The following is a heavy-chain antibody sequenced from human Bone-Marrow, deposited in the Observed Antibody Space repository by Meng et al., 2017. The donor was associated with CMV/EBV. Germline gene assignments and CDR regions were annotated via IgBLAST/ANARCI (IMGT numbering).Heavy chain of an antibody. J-gene: IGHJ3*02. CDR2: IKQDGSEK. D-gene: IGHD4-17*01. CDR3: AREVYGDYNDDAFDI. CDR1: GFTFSSYW. V-gene: IGHV3-7*01. Sequence: GGSLRLSCAASGFTFSSYWMSWVRQAPGKGLEWVANIKQDGSEKYYVDSVKGRFTISRDNAKNSLYLQMNSLRAEDTAVYYCAREVYGDYNDDAFDIWGQGTMVTVSS.